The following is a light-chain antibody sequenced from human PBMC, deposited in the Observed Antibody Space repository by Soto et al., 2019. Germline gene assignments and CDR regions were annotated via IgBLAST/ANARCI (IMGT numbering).Light chain of an antibody. V-gene: IGKV1-5*01. CDR1: QSISDW. CDR3: QQYKSYSRWT. CDR2: GVS. Sequence: DIQMTQSPSTLSASVGDRVTITCRASQSISDWLAWYQQKPGKAPKLLIYGVSSLVRVVPSRFIGSGSGTEFTLTISSLHPDDFATYYCQQYKSYSRWTFGQGTNVEIK. J-gene: IGKJ1*01.